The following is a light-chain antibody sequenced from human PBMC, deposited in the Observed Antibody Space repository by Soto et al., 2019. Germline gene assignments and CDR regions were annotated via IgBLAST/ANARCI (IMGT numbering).Light chain of an antibody. CDR1: SSDVGDYNY. J-gene: IGLJ1*01. CDR3: QTSDSGLFGLI. Sequence: QSALTQPPSASGTPGQSVTIPCTGTSSDVGDYNYVSWYQQHPGKAPKLMIYEVSRRPSGVPDRFSGSKSGNTASLTVSGLQAEDEADYYCQTSDSGLFGLIFGTGTKLTVL. CDR2: EVS. V-gene: IGLV2-8*01.